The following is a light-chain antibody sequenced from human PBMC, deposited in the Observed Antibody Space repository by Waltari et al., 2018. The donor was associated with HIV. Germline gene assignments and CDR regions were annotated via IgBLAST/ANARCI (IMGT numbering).Light chain of an antibody. V-gene: IGLV1-44*01. J-gene: IGLJ1*01. CDR1: SSNIGSNT. CDR2: SNN. CDR3: AAWDDSLNGYL. Sequence: QSVLTQPPSASGTPGQRVAISCSGSSSNIGSNTVTWYPQHPGTAPTLLIYSNNQRPSGVPDRFSGSKSGTSASLAISGLQSEDEADYYCAAWDDSLNGYLFGTGTKVTVL.